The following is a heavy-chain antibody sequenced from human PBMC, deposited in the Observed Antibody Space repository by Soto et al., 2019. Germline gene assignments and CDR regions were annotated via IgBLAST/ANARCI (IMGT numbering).Heavy chain of an antibody. CDR1: GGSFSGYY. J-gene: IGHJ1*01. CDR2: INHSGST. V-gene: IGHV4-34*01. Sequence: PSETLSLTCAVYGGSFSGYYWSGIRQPPGKGLEWIGEINHSGSTNYNPSLKSRVTISVDTSKNQFSLKLSSVTAADTAVYYCARGPLMYYYDSSGYPRYFQHWGQGTLVTVSS. D-gene: IGHD3-22*01. CDR3: ARGPLMYYYDSSGYPRYFQH.